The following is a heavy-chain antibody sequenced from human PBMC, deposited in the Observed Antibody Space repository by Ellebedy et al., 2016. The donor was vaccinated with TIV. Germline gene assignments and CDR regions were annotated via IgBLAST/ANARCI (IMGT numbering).Heavy chain of an antibody. D-gene: IGHD5-24*01. CDR2: IYPGDSDT. J-gene: IGHJ3*02. Sequence: GESLKISXKGSGYSFTNYWIGWVRQMPGKGLEWMGIIYPGDSDTRYSPSFQGQVTISADKSTRTAYLQWSSLKASDTAMYYCARRRGHSLEMSIMFDAFDIWGQGTVVTVSS. CDR3: ARRRGHSLEMSIMFDAFDI. V-gene: IGHV5-51*01. CDR1: GYSFTNYW.